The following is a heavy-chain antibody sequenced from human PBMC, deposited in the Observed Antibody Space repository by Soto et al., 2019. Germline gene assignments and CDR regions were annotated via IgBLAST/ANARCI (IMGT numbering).Heavy chain of an antibody. J-gene: IGHJ4*02. CDR2: ISGSGVNT. CDR1: GFTFSSYA. V-gene: IGHV3-23*01. CDR3: AKVGSGSYSAHY. D-gene: IGHD3-10*01. Sequence: EVQLLESGGGLVQPGGSLRLSCAASGFTFSSYAINWVRQAPGKGLEWVSVISGSGVNTHYADSVKGRFTISRDNSKNTLYLQINSLRADDTAVYYCAKVGSGSYSAHYWCQGTLVTVSS.